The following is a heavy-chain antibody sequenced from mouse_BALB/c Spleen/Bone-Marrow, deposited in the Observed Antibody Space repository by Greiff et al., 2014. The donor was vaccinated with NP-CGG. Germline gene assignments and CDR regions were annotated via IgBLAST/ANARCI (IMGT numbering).Heavy chain of an antibody. D-gene: IGHD1-1*01. CDR1: GYTFTDYS. CDR2: ISTYYGDA. J-gene: IGHJ4*01. CDR3: ARGVTTGAMDY. V-gene: IGHV1-67*01. Sequence: VQLQQSGAELVRPGVSMKISCKGSGYTFTDYSIHWIKQSHAKSLEWIGAISTYYGDATNNQKFKGKATLTVDKSSSTAYMELARLASEDSVIYYCARGVTTGAMDYWGQGTSVTVSS.